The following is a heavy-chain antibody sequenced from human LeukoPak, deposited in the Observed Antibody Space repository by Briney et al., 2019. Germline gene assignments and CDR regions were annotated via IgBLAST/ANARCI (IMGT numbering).Heavy chain of an antibody. CDR1: GGSISSGGYY. V-gene: IGHV4-31*03. CDR2: IYYSGST. J-gene: IGHJ4*02. D-gene: IGHD3-22*01. CDR3: ARTYYYDSSGYYPFDY. Sequence: PSQTLSLTCTVSGGSISSGGYYWSWIRQHPGKGLEWIGYIYYSGSTYYNPSLKSRVTISVDKSKNQFSLKLSSVTAADTAVYYCARTYYYDSSGYYPFDYWGQGTLVTVSS.